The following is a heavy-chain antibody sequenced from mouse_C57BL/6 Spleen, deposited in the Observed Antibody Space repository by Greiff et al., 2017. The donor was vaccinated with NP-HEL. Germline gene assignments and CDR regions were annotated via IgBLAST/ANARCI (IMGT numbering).Heavy chain of an antibody. V-gene: IGHV1-61*01. CDR3: ARSKTAQPYYAMDY. D-gene: IGHD3-2*02. Sequence: VQLQQPGAELVRPGSSVKLSCKASGYTFTSYWMDWVKQRPGQGLEWIGNLYPSDSETHYNQKFKDQATLTVDKSSSTAYMQLSSLTSEDSAVYYCARSKTAQPYYAMDYWGQGTSVTVSS. CDR2: LYPSDSET. J-gene: IGHJ4*01. CDR1: GYTFTSYW.